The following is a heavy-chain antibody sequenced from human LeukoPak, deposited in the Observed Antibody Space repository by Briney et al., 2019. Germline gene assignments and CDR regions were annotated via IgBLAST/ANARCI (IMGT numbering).Heavy chain of an antibody. Sequence: PGGSLRLSCAASGFTVSNNYMNWVRQAPGKGLEWVAVIWYDGSNKFYADSVRGRFTISRDNSKNTLYLQMNSLRAEDTAVYYCARDYYDSSGYYFDYWGQGTLVTVSS. D-gene: IGHD3-22*01. CDR3: ARDYYDSSGYYFDY. CDR1: GFTVSNNY. V-gene: IGHV3-33*08. J-gene: IGHJ4*02. CDR2: IWYDGSNK.